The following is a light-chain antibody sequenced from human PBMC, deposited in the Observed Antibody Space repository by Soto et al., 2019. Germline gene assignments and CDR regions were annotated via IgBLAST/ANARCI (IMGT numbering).Light chain of an antibody. CDR2: EGT. V-gene: IGLV2-23*03. Sequence: HSVLTQPASVSGSPGQSITISCSGTSSDFGGYNVVSWYQQHPGKAPKLIIYEGTKRPSGVSNRFSGSKSGNAASLTISGLQTEDEADYYCCSYADTSTFWVEFGGGTKVTVL. CDR1: SSDFGGYNV. J-gene: IGLJ3*02. CDR3: CSYADTSTFWVE.